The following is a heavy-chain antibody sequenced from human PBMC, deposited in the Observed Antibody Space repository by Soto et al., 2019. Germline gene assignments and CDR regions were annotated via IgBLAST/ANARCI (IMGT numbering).Heavy chain of an antibody. Sequence: EVQLVESGGGLVQPGGSLRLSCAASGLTFSNYWMHWVRQAPGKGLVWVSLISSDGISTSYADAVKGRFTISRDNAKNTLFLQINSLRAEDTAMYYCARDPIYSGYENDAFDIWGQGTMVTVSS. D-gene: IGHD5-12*01. CDR1: GLTFSNYW. J-gene: IGHJ3*02. CDR3: ARDPIYSGYENDAFDI. V-gene: IGHV3-74*01. CDR2: ISSDGIST.